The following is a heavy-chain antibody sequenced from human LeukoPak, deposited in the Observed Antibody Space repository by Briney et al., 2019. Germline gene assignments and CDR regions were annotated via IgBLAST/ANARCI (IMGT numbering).Heavy chain of an antibody. J-gene: IGHJ4*02. V-gene: IGHV3-48*02. D-gene: IGHD3-10*01. CDR1: GFTFSRYS. CDR2: ISNRISTI. CDR3: ARDLDYYGSGNDY. Sequence: GGSLRLSCAASGFTFSRYSMNWVRQAPGKGLEWVSYISNRISTIYYADSVKGRFTVSRDNAKNSLYLQMNSLRDEDTAVYYCARDLDYYGSGNDYWGQGTLVTVSS.